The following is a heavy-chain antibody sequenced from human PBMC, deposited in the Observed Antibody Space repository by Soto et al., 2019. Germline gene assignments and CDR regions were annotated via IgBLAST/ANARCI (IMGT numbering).Heavy chain of an antibody. D-gene: IGHD6-19*01. V-gene: IGHV3-7*01. Sequence: EVQLVESGGGLVQPGGSLRLSCAASGFSLSDYWMNWVRQAPGKGLEWVAIIKQDGSDRYYVDSVKGRFTISRDNAKNSLYLQMSSLGVADTALYYCARGRGWLDDYWCQRTLVAASS. CDR3: ARGRGWLDDY. CDR1: GFSLSDYW. J-gene: IGHJ4*02. CDR2: IKQDGSDR.